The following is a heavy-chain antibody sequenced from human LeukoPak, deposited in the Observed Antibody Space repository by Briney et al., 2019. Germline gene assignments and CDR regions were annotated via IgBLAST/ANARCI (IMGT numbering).Heavy chain of an antibody. CDR3: ARDSPPGALDY. D-gene: IGHD1-26*01. CDR1: GCTFSNYN. Sequence: GGSLRLSCAASGCTFSNYNMNGVRQAPGKGLAWISSISSGGTYIYYADSVKGRFTISRDNAKNSLYLQMNSLRAEDTAVYYCARDSPPGALDYWGQGTLVTVSS. V-gene: IGHV3-21*04. CDR2: ISSGGTYI. J-gene: IGHJ4*02.